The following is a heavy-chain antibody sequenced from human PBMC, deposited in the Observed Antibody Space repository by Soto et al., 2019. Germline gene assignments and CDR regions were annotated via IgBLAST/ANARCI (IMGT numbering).Heavy chain of an antibody. V-gene: IGHV3-48*04. D-gene: IGHD3-3*01. Sequence: EVQSLEWGGGLLQPGGYLRLSCAASGFTFSSYSMNWVRQAPGQGLEWVSYISKTSSTIKYADSVKGRITITRDNAKNSLYLQMNSLSAEDTAVYYCAREARRFFESDMDVWGKGNTVTVSS. CDR2: ISKTSSTI. CDR3: AREARRFFESDMDV. J-gene: IGHJ6*03. CDR1: GFTFSSYS.